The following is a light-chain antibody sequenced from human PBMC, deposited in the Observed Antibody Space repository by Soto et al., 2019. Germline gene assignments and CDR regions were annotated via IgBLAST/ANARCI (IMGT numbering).Light chain of an antibody. J-gene: IGKJ1*01. Sequence: DIQMTQSPSTLSASVGDRVTITCRASQSISSWLAWYQQKPGKAPKLLIYDASSLESGVPSRFSGSGSGTEFTLTITSLQPDDFATYYCQQHNIYPWKLGQGTKVDIK. CDR3: QQHNIYPWK. CDR2: DAS. V-gene: IGKV1-5*01. CDR1: QSISSW.